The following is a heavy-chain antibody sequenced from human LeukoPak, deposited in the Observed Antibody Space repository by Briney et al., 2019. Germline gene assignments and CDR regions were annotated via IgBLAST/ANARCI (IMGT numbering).Heavy chain of an antibody. CDR1: GYTFTGYY. V-gene: IGHV1-2*02. J-gene: IGHJ5*02. CDR3: ARGILSYQNRFDP. CDR2: INPNSGGT. Sequence: ASVKVSCKASGYTFTGYYMHWVRQAPGQGLEWMGWINPNSGGTNYAQKFQGRVTMTRDTSISTAYMELSRLRSDDTAVYYCARGILSYQNRFDPWGQGTLVTVSS. D-gene: IGHD6-13*01.